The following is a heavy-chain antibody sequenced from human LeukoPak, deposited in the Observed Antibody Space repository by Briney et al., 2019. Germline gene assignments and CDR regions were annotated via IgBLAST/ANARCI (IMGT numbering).Heavy chain of an antibody. V-gene: IGHV1-18*01. CDR1: GGTFSSYG. CDR3: ARSGHYDSSGYYSH. Sequence: AASVKVSCKASGGTFSSYGISWVRQAPGQGLEWMGWISAYNGNTNYAQKLQGRVTMTTDTSTSTAYMELRSLRSDDTAVYYCARSGHYDSSGYYSHWGQGTLVTVSS. CDR2: ISAYNGNT. D-gene: IGHD3-22*01. J-gene: IGHJ4*02.